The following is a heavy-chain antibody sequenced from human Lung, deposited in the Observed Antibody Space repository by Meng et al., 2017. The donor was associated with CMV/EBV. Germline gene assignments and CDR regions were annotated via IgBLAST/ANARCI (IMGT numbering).Heavy chain of an antibody. J-gene: IGHJ5*02. CDR1: GGSIRSSSHY. CDR3: ARVWANGEGWFDP. CDR2: IYYSGLT. V-gene: IGHV4-39*07. D-gene: IGHD2-8*01. Sequence: QRQRQASGSGLVKPLETPSLTCTVSGGSIRSSSHYWDWIRQPPGNGLKWIGNIYYSGLTSYNPALKSRVTISVDTSKNQFSLKLSSVTAADTAVFYCARVWANGEGWFDPWGQGTLVTVSS.